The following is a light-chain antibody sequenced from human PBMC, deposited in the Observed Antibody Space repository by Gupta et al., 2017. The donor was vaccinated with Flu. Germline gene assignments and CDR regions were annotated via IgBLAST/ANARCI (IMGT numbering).Light chain of an antibody. CDR1: SSDVGGYNY. CDR3: SSYTSSSTPPYV. J-gene: IGLJ1*01. CDR2: EVS. V-gene: IGLV2-14*01. Sequence: QSALTQPASASGSPGQSITISCTGTSSDVGGYNYVSWYQQHPGKAPKLMIYEVSNRPSGVSNRFSGSKSGNTASLTISGLQAEDEADYYCSSYTSSSTPPYVFGTGTKVTVL.